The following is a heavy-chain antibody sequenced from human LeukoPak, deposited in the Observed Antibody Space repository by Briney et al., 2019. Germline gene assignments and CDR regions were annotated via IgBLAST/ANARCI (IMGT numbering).Heavy chain of an antibody. CDR2: ISYDGSNK. V-gene: IGHV3-30*04. CDR1: GFIFSNYE. Sequence: PGGSLRLSCAASGFIFSNYEMNWVRQAPGKGLEWVAVISYDGSNKYYADSVKGRFTISRDNSKNTLYLQMNSLRAEDTAVYYCARGSSWAYFDYWGQGTLVTVSS. CDR3: ARGSSWAYFDY. D-gene: IGHD6-13*01. J-gene: IGHJ4*02.